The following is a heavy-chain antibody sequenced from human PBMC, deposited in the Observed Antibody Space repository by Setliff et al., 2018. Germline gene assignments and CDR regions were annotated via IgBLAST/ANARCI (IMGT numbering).Heavy chain of an antibody. V-gene: IGHV1-69*13. CDR1: GGTFQNYG. CDR2: IIPIFGTT. J-gene: IGHJ6*03. Sequence: SVKVSCKASGGTFQNYGLTWVRQATGQGLEWMGGIIPIFGTTNYAHSFKGRVTFTADDSTSTAYMDLSRLTSEDTAVYYCARVLGVDFQYYYLDIWGKGTTVTVSS. D-gene: IGHD2-21*01. CDR3: ARVLGVDFQYYYLDI.